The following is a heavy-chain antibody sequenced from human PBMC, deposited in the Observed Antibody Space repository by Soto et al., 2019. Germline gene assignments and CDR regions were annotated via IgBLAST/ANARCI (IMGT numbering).Heavy chain of an antibody. CDR3: AKSYMDIAAPTGFYFDY. CDR2: ISGSGGRT. D-gene: IGHD6-6*01. CDR1: GFTFSSYA. V-gene: IGHV3-23*01. J-gene: IGHJ4*02. Sequence: GGSLRLSCAASGFTFSSYAMSWVRQAPGKGLEWVSAISGSGGRTYYADSVKGRFTISRDNSKNTLYLQMNSLRAEDTAVYYCAKSYMDIAAPTGFYFDYWGQGTLVTVSS.